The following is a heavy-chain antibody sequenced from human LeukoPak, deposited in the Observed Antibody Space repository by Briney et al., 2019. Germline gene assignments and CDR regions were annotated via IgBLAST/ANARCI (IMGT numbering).Heavy chain of an antibody. V-gene: IGHV4-61*08. CDR3: ARGTVAGTRDVWGGVY. D-gene: IGHD6-19*01. CDR1: GGSISGGSISGYH. Sequence: SETLSLTCSVSGGSISGGSISGYHWSWIRQPPGKGLELIAYMHYSGTTHYNPSLKSRVSISVDTSRKQISLELTSVTAADTAVYYCARGTVAGTRDVWGGVYWGQGTLVTVSS. J-gene: IGHJ4*02. CDR2: MHYSGTT.